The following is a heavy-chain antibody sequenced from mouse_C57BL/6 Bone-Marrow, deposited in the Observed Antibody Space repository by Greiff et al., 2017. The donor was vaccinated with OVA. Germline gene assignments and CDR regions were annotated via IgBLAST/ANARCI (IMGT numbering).Heavy chain of an antibody. J-gene: IGHJ4*01. CDR2: IHPNSGST. D-gene: IGHD2-3*01. CDR3: ARDRGYSGAMVY. CDR1: GYTFTSYW. V-gene: IGHV1-64*01. Sequence: QVQLQQPGAELVKPGASVKLSCKASGYTFTSYWMHWVKQRPGQGLEWIGMIHPNSGSTNYNEKFKSKATLTVDKSSSTAYMQRSSLTSEDSAVYYCARDRGYSGAMVYWGQGTSVTVSS.